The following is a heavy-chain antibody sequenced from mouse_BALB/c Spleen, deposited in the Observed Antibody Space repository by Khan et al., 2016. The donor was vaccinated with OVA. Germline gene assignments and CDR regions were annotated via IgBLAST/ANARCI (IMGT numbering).Heavy chain of an antibody. CDR2: INPDSSTI. Sequence: KLLESGGGLVQPGGSLKLSCAASGFDFSRYWMSWVRQAPGKGLEWIGEINPDSSTINYTPSLKDKFIISRDNAKNTLYLQMSKVRSEDTALYYCARPYRYDGRAWFAYWGQGTLVTVSA. CDR1: GFDFSRYW. V-gene: IGHV4-1*02. CDR3: ARPYRYDGRAWFAY. D-gene: IGHD2-14*01. J-gene: IGHJ3*01.